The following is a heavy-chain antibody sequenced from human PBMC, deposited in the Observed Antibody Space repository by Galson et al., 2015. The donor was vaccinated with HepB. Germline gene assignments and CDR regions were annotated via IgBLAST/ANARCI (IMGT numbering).Heavy chain of an antibody. D-gene: IGHD3-16*01. CDR2: ITDSGGNT. Sequence: SLRLSCAASGFTFSSYWMSWVRQAPGKGLEWVSRITDSGGNTEYADSVKGRFTISRDNSKNTLYLQMNSLRAEDTAVYYCARDRGLGMNYWGQGTLVTVSS. V-gene: IGHV3-23*01. CDR3: ARDRGLGMNY. CDR1: GFTFSSYW. J-gene: IGHJ4*02.